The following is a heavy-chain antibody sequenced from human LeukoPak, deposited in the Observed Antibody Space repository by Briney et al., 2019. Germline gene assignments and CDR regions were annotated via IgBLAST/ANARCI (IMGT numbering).Heavy chain of an antibody. D-gene: IGHD3-16*01. CDR2: IIPIFGTA. J-gene: IGHJ6*02. CDR1: GGTFSSYA. V-gene: IGHV1-69*13. Sequence: ASVKVSCKASGGTFSSYAISWVRLAPGQGLEWMGGIIPIFGTANYAQKFQGRVTITADESTSTAYMELSSLRSEDTAVYYCARDGGQIYYYYGMDVWGQGTTVTVSS. CDR3: ARDGGQIYYYYGMDV.